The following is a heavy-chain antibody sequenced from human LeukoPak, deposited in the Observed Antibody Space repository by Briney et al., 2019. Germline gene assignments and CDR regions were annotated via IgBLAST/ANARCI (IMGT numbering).Heavy chain of an antibody. D-gene: IGHD5-12*01. CDR2: IYYSGIT. CDR3: AREKCGYSGCSAFDI. Sequence: SETLSLTCTVSGGSISSYYWSWIRQPPGKGLEWIWYIYYSGITNYNPSLKSRVTISVDTSKNQFSLKLSSMTAADTAVYYCAREKCGYSGCSAFDIWGQGTMVTVSS. V-gene: IGHV4-59*01. CDR1: GGSISSYY. J-gene: IGHJ3*02.